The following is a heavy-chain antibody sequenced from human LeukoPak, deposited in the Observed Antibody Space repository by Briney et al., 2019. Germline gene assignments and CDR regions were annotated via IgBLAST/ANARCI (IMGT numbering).Heavy chain of an antibody. CDR1: GFIFSSYA. CDR3: ARDKKGIDY. V-gene: IGHV3-48*01. D-gene: IGHD3-10*01. J-gene: IGHJ4*02. CDR2: ISSDSGTI. Sequence: GGSLRLSCAASGFIFSSYAMNWVRQAPRKGLEWISYISSDSGTIYYADSMKGRFTISRDNARNSLYLQMNSLRAEDTAVYYCARDKKGIDYWGQGTLVTVSS.